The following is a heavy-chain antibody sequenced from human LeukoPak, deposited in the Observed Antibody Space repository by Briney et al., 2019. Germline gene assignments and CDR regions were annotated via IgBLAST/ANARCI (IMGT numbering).Heavy chain of an antibody. V-gene: IGHV3-30*02. CDR2: IRYDGSNK. Sequence: GGSLRLSCAASGFTFSSYGMHWVRQAPGKGLEWVAFIRYDGSNKYYADSVKGRFTISRDNAKNSLYLQMNSLRAEDTAVYYCARDLLSYYYGSGKAIDYWGQGTLVTVSS. D-gene: IGHD3-10*01. J-gene: IGHJ4*02. CDR3: ARDLLSYYYGSGKAIDY. CDR1: GFTFSSYG.